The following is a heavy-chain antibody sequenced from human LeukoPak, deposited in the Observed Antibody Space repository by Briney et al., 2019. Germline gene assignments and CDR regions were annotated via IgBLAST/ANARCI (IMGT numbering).Heavy chain of an antibody. CDR1: GDSVSSNSAA. CDR2: TYYRSKWYN. D-gene: IGHD2-15*01. Sequence: SQTLSLTCAISGDSVSSNSAAWNWIRQSPSRGLEWLGRTYYRSKWYNDYAVSVKSRITINPDTSKNQFSLQLNSVTPEDTAAYYCARDPVGYCSGGSCWTRGWFDPWGQGTLVTVSS. J-gene: IGHJ5*02. V-gene: IGHV6-1*01. CDR3: ARDPVGYCSGGSCWTRGWFDP.